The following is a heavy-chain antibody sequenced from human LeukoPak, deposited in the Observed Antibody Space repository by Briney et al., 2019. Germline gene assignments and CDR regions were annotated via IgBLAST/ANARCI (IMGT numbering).Heavy chain of an antibody. CDR1: GGSISSYY. J-gene: IGHJ4*02. V-gene: IGHV4-59*08. Sequence: SETLSLTCTVSGGSISSYYWSWVRQPPGKGLEWIGYIYYSGSTNYNPSLKSRVTISVDTSKNQFSLKLSSVTAADTAVYYCARHVRQRGYSGHLVAATYFDYWGQGTLVTVSS. D-gene: IGHD5-12*01. CDR3: ARHVRQRGYSGHLVAATYFDY. CDR2: IYYSGST.